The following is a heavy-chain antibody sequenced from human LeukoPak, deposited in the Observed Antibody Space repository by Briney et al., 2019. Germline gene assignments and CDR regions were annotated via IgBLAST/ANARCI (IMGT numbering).Heavy chain of an antibody. J-gene: IGHJ4*02. CDR1: GFSVGGYW. V-gene: IGHV3-74*01. Sequence: HPGGSLRLSCAAPGFSVGGYWMHWVRQGPGMGLVWVSRINSDGSSISYADSVKGRFSISRDNAKNTLYLQMNSLRAEDTAVYYCTRGASGYGNFDYWGQGTLVTVSS. CDR3: TRGASGYGNFDY. CDR2: INSDGSSI. D-gene: IGHD5-12*01.